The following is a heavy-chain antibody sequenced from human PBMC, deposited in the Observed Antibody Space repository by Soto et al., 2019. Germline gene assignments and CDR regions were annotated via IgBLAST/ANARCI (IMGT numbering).Heavy chain of an antibody. V-gene: IGHV3-23*01. CDR1: GFTFSSYA. D-gene: IGHD6-19*01. CDR3: AKERGIAVAGTDY. J-gene: IGHJ4*02. Sequence: EVQLLESGGGLVQPGGSLRLSCAASGFTFSSYAMSWVRQAPGKGLEWVSAISGSGGSTYYSDYVKGRFTISRDNSKNTLYLQMNSLRAEDTAVYYCAKERGIAVAGTDYWGQGTLVTVSS. CDR2: ISGSGGST.